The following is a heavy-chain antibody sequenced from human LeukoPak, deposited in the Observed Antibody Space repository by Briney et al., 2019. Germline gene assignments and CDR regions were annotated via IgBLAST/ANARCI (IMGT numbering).Heavy chain of an antibody. CDR1: GFTFSSYW. J-gene: IGHJ3*02. Sequence: GGSLRLSCAASGFTFSSYWMSWVRQAPGKGLEWVSYISSSGITIYYADSVKGRFTISRDNANNSLYLQMNSLRAEDTAVYYCARSLRNAFDIWGQGTMVTVSS. D-gene: IGHD3-3*01. CDR3: ARSLRNAFDI. CDR2: ISSSGITI. V-gene: IGHV3-48*01.